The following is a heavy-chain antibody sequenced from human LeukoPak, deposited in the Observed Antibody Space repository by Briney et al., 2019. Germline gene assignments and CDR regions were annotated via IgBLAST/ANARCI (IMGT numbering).Heavy chain of an antibody. CDR3: AEDYRREWLVTGGFDY. Sequence: GRSLRLSCAASGFTFSSYGMHWVRQAPGKGLEWVAVISYDGSDKYYADSVKGRFTISRDNSKNTLYLQMNSLRAEDTAVYYCAEDYRREWLVTGGFDYWGQGTLVTVSS. CDR2: ISYDGSDK. V-gene: IGHV3-30*18. D-gene: IGHD6-19*01. CDR1: GFTFSSYG. J-gene: IGHJ4*02.